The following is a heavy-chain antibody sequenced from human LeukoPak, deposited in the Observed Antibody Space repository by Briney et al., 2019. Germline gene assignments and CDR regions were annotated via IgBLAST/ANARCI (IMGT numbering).Heavy chain of an antibody. V-gene: IGHV3-20*04. Sequence: GGSLRLSCAASGFTFDDYGMSWVRQAPGKGLEWVSGINWNGGNTGYVDSVKGRFTISRDNAKNSLFLQMNSLRAEDTAVYYCAGDSNYYGSGSYYPNFDYWGQGTLVTVSS. CDR2: INWNGGNT. CDR3: AGDSNYYGSGSYYPNFDY. CDR1: GFTFDDYG. D-gene: IGHD3-10*01. J-gene: IGHJ4*02.